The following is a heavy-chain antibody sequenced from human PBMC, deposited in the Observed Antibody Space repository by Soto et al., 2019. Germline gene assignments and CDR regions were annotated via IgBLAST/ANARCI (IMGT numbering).Heavy chain of an antibody. Sequence: QVQLVESGGGVVQPGRSLRLSCAASGFTFSRYAMHWARQAPGKGLEWVTVISDDGSEKYYVDSVKGRFTSSRDNSRNEVSLQMNSLRGEDTAVYYCARGYYYGGLDPWGQGTLVTVSA. CDR3: ARGYYYGGLDP. CDR1: GFTFSRYA. CDR2: ISDDGSEK. V-gene: IGHV3-30-3*01. J-gene: IGHJ5*02. D-gene: IGHD3-10*01.